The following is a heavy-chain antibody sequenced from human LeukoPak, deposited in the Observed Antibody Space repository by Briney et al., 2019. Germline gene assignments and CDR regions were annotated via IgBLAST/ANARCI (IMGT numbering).Heavy chain of an antibody. Sequence: GRSLRPSGAASGFTFSGYAMRWVRQAPGKRLEWVAVISYDGSNKYYADSVKGRFTISRDNSKNTLYLQMNSLRAEDTAVYYCARADDYGIEDYWGQGTLVTVSS. D-gene: IGHD4-17*01. J-gene: IGHJ4*02. CDR3: ARADDYGIEDY. CDR1: GFTFSGYA. CDR2: ISYDGSNK. V-gene: IGHV3-30*04.